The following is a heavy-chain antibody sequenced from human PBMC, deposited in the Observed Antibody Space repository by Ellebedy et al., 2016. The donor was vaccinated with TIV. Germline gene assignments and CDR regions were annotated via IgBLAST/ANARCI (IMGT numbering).Heavy chain of an antibody. CDR1: GFTFSDYG. Sequence: PGGSLRLSCVTSGFTFSDYGMHLVRQAPGKGLEWVANISNDGRSKKHGDSVRGRFTISRDNSKTTLYLQMDSLRDDDTAVYYCAPGGTTKVKKGFAYWGQGTVVTVSS. CDR3: APGGTTKVKKGFAY. CDR2: ISNDGRSK. V-gene: IGHV3-30*03. J-gene: IGHJ4*02. D-gene: IGHD3-16*01.